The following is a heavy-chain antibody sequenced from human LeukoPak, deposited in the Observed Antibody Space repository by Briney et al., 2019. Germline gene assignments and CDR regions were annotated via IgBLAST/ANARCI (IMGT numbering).Heavy chain of an antibody. J-gene: IGHJ3*02. V-gene: IGHV4-59*08. CDR1: GASISSYY. D-gene: IGHD1-26*01. CDR3: ARLIEDDAFDI. CDR2: IYYTGGT. Sequence: SETLSLTCTVSGASISSYYWSWIRQPPGKGLEWIGYIYYTGGTNYNPSLKSRVTISQDTSKNQFSLKLTSVTAADTAVYYCARLIEDDAFDIWGQGTMVTVSS.